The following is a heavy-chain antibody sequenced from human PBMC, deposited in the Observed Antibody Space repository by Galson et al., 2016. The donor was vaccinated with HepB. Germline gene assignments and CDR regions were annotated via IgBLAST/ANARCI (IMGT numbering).Heavy chain of an antibody. V-gene: IGHV3-53*01. Sequence: SLRLSCAASGFTLSGNYMSWVRQAPGKGLEWVSAIYGSGNTYNADSVKGRFTISRDTSRNTLYLQMNNLRAEDTAVYYCAGGIAAYTVAYWGQGTLVTVSS. CDR1: GFTLSGNY. CDR2: IYGSGNT. CDR3: AGGIAAYTVAY. D-gene: IGHD6-13*01. J-gene: IGHJ4*02.